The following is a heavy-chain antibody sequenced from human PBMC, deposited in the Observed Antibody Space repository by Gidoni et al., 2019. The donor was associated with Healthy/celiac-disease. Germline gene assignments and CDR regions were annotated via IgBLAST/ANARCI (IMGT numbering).Heavy chain of an antibody. CDR3: ARRGGGSYLEWYFDY. D-gene: IGHD1-26*01. CDR1: GGTFSSYA. V-gene: IGHV1-69*06. J-gene: IGHJ4*02. CDR2: ITHIFGKE. Sequence: QVQLVQSGAEVKKPGSSVKVSCKASGGTFSSYAISWVQQAPGQGLAWMGGITHIFGKENYEKKFQGRVTITADKSTSTAYMELSSLRSEDTAVYYCARRGGGSYLEWYFDYWGQGTLVTVSS.